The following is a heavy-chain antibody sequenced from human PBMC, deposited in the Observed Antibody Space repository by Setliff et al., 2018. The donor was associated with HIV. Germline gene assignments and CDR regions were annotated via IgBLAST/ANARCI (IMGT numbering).Heavy chain of an antibody. CDR2: INWRGNST. D-gene: IGHD4-17*01. CDR3: ARGSYGEVDY. V-gene: IGHV3-20*04. CDR1: GFTFGDFG. J-gene: IGHJ4*02. Sequence: PGGSLRLSCVGSGFTFGDFGMSWVRQAPGKGLEWVSGINWRGNSTGYTGSVKGRFTISRDDAKNSVFLQMNTLRVEDTAFYYCARGSYGEVDYWGQGLSVTVSS.